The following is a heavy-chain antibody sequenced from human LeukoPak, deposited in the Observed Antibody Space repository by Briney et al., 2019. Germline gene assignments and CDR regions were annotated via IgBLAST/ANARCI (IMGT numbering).Heavy chain of an antibody. D-gene: IGHD6-13*01. CDR1: GGSFSAYY. CDR2: INHSGST. Sequence: SETLSLTCAVYGGSFSAYYWSWIRQPPGKGLEWIGEINHSGSTNYNPSLKSRVTLSVDTSKNQFSLKLSSVTAADTAVYYCAEIAAAGTLFDYWGQGTLVTVSS. J-gene: IGHJ4*02. CDR3: AEIAAAGTLFDY. V-gene: IGHV4-34*01.